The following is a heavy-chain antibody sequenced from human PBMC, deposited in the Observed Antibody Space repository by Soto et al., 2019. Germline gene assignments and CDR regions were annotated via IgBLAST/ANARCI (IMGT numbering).Heavy chain of an antibody. V-gene: IGHV3-30*02. D-gene: IGHD1-26*01. CDR1: VFTFISYF. J-gene: IGHJ4*02. CDR3: APDKIGPGSFEY. Sequence: PVVSLRLSCLSSVFTFISYFIHLFLQAPGKGLEWVSFICYYAINKYYADSVKGRFTISRDNTKNTMYLQMNSLRAEDTAVYYCAPDKIGPGSFEYWGQRNLVNVSS. CDR2: ICYYAINK.